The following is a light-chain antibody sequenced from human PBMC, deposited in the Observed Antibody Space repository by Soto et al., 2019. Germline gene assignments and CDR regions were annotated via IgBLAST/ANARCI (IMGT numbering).Light chain of an antibody. Sequence: QSVLTQPPSASGSPGQSVSLSCTGTSSDVGGYNYVSWYQQHPGKAPKLMIYEVNKRPSGVPDRFSASMSGNTASLTVSGLQAEDEADYYCSSYAGSNILFGTGTKVTVL. CDR3: SSYAGSNIL. V-gene: IGLV2-8*01. J-gene: IGLJ1*01. CDR2: EVN. CDR1: SSDVGGYNY.